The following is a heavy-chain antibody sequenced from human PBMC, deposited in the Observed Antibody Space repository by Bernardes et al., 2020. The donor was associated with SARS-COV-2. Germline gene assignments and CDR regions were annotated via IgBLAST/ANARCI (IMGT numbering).Heavy chain of an antibody. Sequence: SETLSLTCTVSGGSVSSGPHYWTWIRQPPGKGLECLGYFYYTGSTSYNPSLKSRATISLDTSKNQFSLRLISVTAADTALYYCARGDYYGSGRLYFEHWGQGTLVTVSS. CDR2: FYYTGST. J-gene: IGHJ4*02. CDR3: ARGDYYGSGRLYFEH. CDR1: GGSVSSGPHY. D-gene: IGHD3-10*01. V-gene: IGHV4-61*01.